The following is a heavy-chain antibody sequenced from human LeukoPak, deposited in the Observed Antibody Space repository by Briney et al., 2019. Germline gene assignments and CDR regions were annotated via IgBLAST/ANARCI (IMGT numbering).Heavy chain of an antibody. CDR1: GYTFTGYY. D-gene: IGHD2-2*01. Sequence: ASVKVSCTASGYTFTGYYMHWVRQAPGQGLEWMGWINPNSGGTNYAQKFQGRVTMTRDTSISTAYMELSRLRSDDTAVYYCAGDGRDIVVATPHWGYYYYYYMDVWGKGTTVTVSS. CDR3: AGDGRDIVVATPHWGYYYYYYMDV. J-gene: IGHJ6*03. V-gene: IGHV1-2*02. CDR2: INPNSGGT.